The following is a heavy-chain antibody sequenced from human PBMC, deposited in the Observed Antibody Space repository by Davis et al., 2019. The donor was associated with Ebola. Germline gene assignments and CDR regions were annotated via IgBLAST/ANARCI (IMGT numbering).Heavy chain of an antibody. J-gene: IGHJ5*02. CDR3: ARDRYCSSTSCYGWFDP. V-gene: IGHV4-4*02. D-gene: IGHD2-2*01. Sequence: SETLSLTCAVSGDSISSSNWWSWVRQPPGKGLEWIGEISQSGSTNYNPSLKSRVTISVDKSKNQFSLKLSSVTAADTAVYYCARDRYCSSTSCYGWFDPWGQGTLVTVSS. CDR1: GDSISSSNW. CDR2: ISQSGST.